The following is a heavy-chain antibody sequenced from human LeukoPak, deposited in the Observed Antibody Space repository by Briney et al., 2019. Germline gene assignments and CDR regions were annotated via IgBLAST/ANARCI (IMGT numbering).Heavy chain of an antibody. J-gene: IGHJ4*02. CDR3: ARGGSSSWSAFDY. CDR1: GFTFTTYY. Sequence: ASVTVSCKASGFTFTTYYIHWVRQAPGQGLEWIGIINPSSGTTSYAHRFQGRVTMTRDTSTSTVYMELSSLRSDDTAVYYCARGGSSSWSAFDYWGQGTLVTVSS. V-gene: IGHV1-46*03. CDR2: INPSSGTT. D-gene: IGHD6-13*01.